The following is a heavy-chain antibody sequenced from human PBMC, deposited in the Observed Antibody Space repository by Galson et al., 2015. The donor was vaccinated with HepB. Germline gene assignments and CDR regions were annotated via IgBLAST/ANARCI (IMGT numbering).Heavy chain of an antibody. CDR1: GYTFTSYY. J-gene: IGHJ5*02. V-gene: IGHV1-46*01. CDR2: INPSGGST. Sequence: SVKVSCKASGYTFTSYYMHWVRQAPGQGLEWMGIINPSGGSTSYAQKFQGRVTMTRDTSTSIVYMELSSLRSEDTAVYYCARVGSTSRHLSNWFDPWGQGTLVTVSS. D-gene: IGHD2-2*01. CDR3: ARVGSTSRHLSNWFDP.